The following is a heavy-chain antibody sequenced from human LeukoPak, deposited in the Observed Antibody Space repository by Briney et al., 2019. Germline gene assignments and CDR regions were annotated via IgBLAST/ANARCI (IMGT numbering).Heavy chain of an antibody. J-gene: IGHJ6*02. CDR3: ARFCSSTSCYWHGMDV. D-gene: IGHD2-2*01. CDR2: MNPNSGNT. V-gene: IGHV1-8*01. CDR1: GYTFTSYD. Sequence: ASVTVSCKASGYTFTSYDINWVRQATGQGLEWMGWMNPNSGNTGYAQKFQGRVTMTRNTSISTAYMELSSLRSEDTAVYYCARFCSSTSCYWHGMDVWGQGTTVTVSS.